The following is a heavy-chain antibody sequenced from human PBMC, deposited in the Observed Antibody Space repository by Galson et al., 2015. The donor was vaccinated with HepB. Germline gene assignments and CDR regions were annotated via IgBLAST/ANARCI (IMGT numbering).Heavy chain of an antibody. Sequence: SLRLSCAASGFTFSSYAMSWVRQAPGKGLEWVSAISGSGGSTYYADSVKGRFTISRDNSKNTLYLQMNSLRAEDTAVYYCAKSTGSIRYFDWLSQNTDYYFDYWGQGTLVTVSS. J-gene: IGHJ4*02. CDR3: AKSTGSIRYFDWLSQNTDYYFDY. CDR2: ISGSGGST. CDR1: GFTFSSYA. V-gene: IGHV3-23*01. D-gene: IGHD3-9*01.